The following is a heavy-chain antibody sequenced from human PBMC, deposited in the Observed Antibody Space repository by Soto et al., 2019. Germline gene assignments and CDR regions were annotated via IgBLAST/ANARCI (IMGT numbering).Heavy chain of an antibody. J-gene: IGHJ6*02. V-gene: IGHV4-59*01. D-gene: IGHD3-9*01. CDR3: ARVGYFDWFPLTGGMDV. CDR1: GGSISSYY. Sequence: TSETLSLTCTVSGGSISSYYWSWIRQPPGKGLEWIGYIYYSGSTNYNPSLKSRVTISVDTSKNQFSLKLSSVTAADTAVYYCARVGYFDWFPLTGGMDVWGQGTTVTVSS. CDR2: IYYSGST.